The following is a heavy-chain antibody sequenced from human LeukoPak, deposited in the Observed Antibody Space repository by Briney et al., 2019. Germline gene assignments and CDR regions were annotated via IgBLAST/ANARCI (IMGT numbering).Heavy chain of an antibody. V-gene: IGHV3-30*18. D-gene: IGHD3-9*01. Sequence: GRSLRLSCAASGFTFSSYGMHWVRQAPGKGLEWVAVISYDGSNKYYADSVKGRFTISRDNSNNTLYLQMNSLRAEDTAVYYCAKDHYDILTGYLDVYYGMDVWGQGTTVTVSS. J-gene: IGHJ6*02. CDR3: AKDHYDILTGYLDVYYGMDV. CDR1: GFTFSSYG. CDR2: ISYDGSNK.